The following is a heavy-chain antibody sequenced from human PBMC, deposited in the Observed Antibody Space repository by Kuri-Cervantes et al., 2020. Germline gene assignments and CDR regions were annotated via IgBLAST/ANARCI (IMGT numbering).Heavy chain of an antibody. CDR2: IFPRDSDS. CDR1: GSSFSTHW. D-gene: IGHD1-26*01. Sequence: GGSLRLSWKASGSSFSTHWIGWVRQVPGEGLEWMAIIFPRDSDSKYSPSFGGQVTISADKSINTAYLQWSSLKPSDTAMYYCTTPGILGATDSFDIWGQGTMVTVSS. J-gene: IGHJ3*02. CDR3: TTPGILGATDSFDI. V-gene: IGHV5-51*01.